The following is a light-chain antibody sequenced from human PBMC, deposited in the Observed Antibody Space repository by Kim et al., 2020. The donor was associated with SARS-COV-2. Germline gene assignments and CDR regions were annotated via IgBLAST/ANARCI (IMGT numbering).Light chain of an antibody. CDR3: MQALQTPLT. CDR2: SGS. V-gene: IGKV2-28*01. J-gene: IGKJ4*01. CDR1: QSLLHSNGYNY. Sequence: DIVMTQSPLSLPVTPGEPASISCRSSQSLLHSNGYNYLDWYLQKPGQSPQLLIYSGSNRAYGVPDRFSGSGSGTDFTLKISRVEAEDVGVYYCMQALQTPLTFGEGTKVDIK.